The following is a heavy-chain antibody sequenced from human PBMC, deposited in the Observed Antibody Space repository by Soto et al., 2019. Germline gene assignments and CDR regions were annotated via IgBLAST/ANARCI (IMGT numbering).Heavy chain of an antibody. CDR1: GGTFSSYA. Sequence: QVQLVQSGAEVKKPGSSVKVSCKASGGTFSSYAISWVRQAPGQGLEGMGGIIPIFGTANYAQKFQGRVTITADESTSPAYMELSSLRSEDTAVYYCARARYSGYVVGNWFDPWGQGTLVTVSS. D-gene: IGHD5-12*01. J-gene: IGHJ5*02. V-gene: IGHV1-69*01. CDR2: IIPIFGTA. CDR3: ARARYSGYVVGNWFDP.